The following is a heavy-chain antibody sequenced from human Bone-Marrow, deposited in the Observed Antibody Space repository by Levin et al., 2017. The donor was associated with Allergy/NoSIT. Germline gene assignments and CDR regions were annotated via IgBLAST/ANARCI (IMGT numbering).Heavy chain of an antibody. CDR1: GGSISSGDFY. CDR3: ASQRISGSDENSFDV. V-gene: IGHV4-39*02. J-gene: IGHJ3*01. Sequence: SGGSLRLSCTVSGGSISSGDFYWGWIRQPPGKGLQWIGTISDTVNAFYNPSLKSRVTISINTSTNRFALGLISVTAADTAVYYWASQRISGSDENSFDVWGQGTMVTVSS. CDR2: ISDTVNA. D-gene: IGHD6-19*01.